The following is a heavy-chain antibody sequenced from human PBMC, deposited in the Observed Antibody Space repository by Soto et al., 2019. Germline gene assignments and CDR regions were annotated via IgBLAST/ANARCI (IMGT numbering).Heavy chain of an antibody. V-gene: IGHV3-23*01. J-gene: IGHJ4*02. CDR2: IGGRGDGI. CDR1: GFTFSDYA. CDR3: AKYMVQSATRVFDY. D-gene: IGHD2-8*01. Sequence: EVQLLESGGDLVQPGDSLTLSCAASGFTFSDYAMTWVRQAPGKGLEWVSVIGGRGDGIEYADSVKGRFNVSRDNSRDTLYLRRNSLRAEDTATYYCAKYMVQSATRVFDYWGQGAFVSVSS.